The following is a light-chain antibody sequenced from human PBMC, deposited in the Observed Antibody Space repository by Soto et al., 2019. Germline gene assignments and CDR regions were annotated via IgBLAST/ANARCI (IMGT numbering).Light chain of an antibody. CDR2: AAS. V-gene: IGKV1D-12*01. CDR1: QDIAAY. Sequence: MQWTQSPSSVSASVGDIVTITCRASQDIAAYLAWYQHKPGRAPELLIHAASSLQSGVPSRFSGSGSGTDFTLTINSLQPEDFATYYCQQAYSFPITFGQGTRLEIK. J-gene: IGKJ5*01. CDR3: QQAYSFPIT.